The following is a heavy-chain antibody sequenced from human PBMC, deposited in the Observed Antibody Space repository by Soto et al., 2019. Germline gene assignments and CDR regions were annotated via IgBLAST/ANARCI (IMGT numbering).Heavy chain of an antibody. V-gene: IGHV4-59*01. J-gene: IGHJ4*02. D-gene: IGHD3-3*01. Sequence: SETLSLTCTVSGGSISSYYWSWIRQPPGKGLEWIGYIYYSGSTNYNPSLKSRVTISVDTSKNQFSLKLSSVTAADTAVYYCAIRREFWSGYFLDYWGQGTLVPVSS. CDR1: GGSISSYY. CDR2: IYYSGST. CDR3: AIRREFWSGYFLDY.